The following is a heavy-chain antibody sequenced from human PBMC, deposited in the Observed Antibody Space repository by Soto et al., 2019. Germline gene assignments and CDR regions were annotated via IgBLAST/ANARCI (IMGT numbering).Heavy chain of an antibody. J-gene: IGHJ4*02. Sequence: GGSLRLSCAASGFTFSSYGMHWVRQAPGKGLEWVAVISYDGSNKYYADSVKGRFTISRDNSKNTLYLQMNSLRAEDTAVYYCAKGRLRYFDWSARPAYWGQGTLVTVSS. CDR2: ISYDGSNK. CDR3: AKGRLRYFDWSARPAY. V-gene: IGHV3-30*18. D-gene: IGHD3-9*01. CDR1: GFTFSSYG.